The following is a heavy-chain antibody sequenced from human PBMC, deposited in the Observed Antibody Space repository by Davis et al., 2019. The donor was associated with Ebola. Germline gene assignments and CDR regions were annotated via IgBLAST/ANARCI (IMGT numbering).Heavy chain of an antibody. J-gene: IGHJ4*02. D-gene: IGHD3-10*01. CDR2: ISYDGSNK. V-gene: IGHV3-30*18. Sequence: GESLKISCAASGFTFSSYGMHWVRQAPGKGLEWVAVISYDGSNKYYADSVKGRFTISRDNSKNTLYLQMNSLRAEDTAVYYCAKEGQGHGDYYFDYWGQGTLVTVSS. CDR3: AKEGQGHGDYYFDY. CDR1: GFTFSSYG.